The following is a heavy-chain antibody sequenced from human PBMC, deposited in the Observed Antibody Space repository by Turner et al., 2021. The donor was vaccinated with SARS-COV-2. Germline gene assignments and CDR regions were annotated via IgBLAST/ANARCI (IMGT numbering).Heavy chain of an antibody. CDR1: GFTSSSHP. CDR2: ISNGGSNK. Sequence: QVQLVEPGGVVVQPGRFLSLSCAASGFTSSSHPTHWVRQAPGKGMEWVAVISNGGSNKFYAAYVKGRCTITRENSKNTLDLQMNSRRAADAAVYYCAGTIRGNWNQFFDYWGQGTLVTVSS. CDR3: AGTIRGNWNQFFDY. J-gene: IGHJ4*02. D-gene: IGHD1-20*01. V-gene: IGHV3-30-3*01.